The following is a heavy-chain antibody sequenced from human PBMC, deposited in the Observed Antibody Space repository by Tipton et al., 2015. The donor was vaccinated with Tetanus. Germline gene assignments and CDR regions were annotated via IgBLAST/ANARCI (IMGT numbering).Heavy chain of an antibody. V-gene: IGHV4-4*07. CDR3: AREDVYYHDGSGFYAFDV. CDR1: GGSISNYY. Sequence: LRLSCSVSGGSISNYYWNWIRQPAGKGLEWIGRIYVTGATNHSPALQSRVTMSIDRAKNQLSLTWPSVTAADAAMYYCAREDVYYHDGSGFYAFDVWGRGTMVAVSS. J-gene: IGHJ3*01. D-gene: IGHD3-22*01. CDR2: IYVTGAT.